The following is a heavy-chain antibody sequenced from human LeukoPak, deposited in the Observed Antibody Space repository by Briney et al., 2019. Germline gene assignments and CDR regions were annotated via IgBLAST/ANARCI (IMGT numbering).Heavy chain of an antibody. CDR1: GGSISIYY. Sequence: SETLSLTCTVSGGSISIYYWSWIRQPPGKGLEWIGYIYYSGSSDYNPSLKSRVTVSVDTSKNQFSLKLSSVTAADTAVYYCARDRSLGVCYFDLWGRGTLVTVSS. D-gene: IGHD3-16*01. CDR3: ARDRSLGVCYFDL. CDR2: IYYSGSS. J-gene: IGHJ2*01. V-gene: IGHV4-59*01.